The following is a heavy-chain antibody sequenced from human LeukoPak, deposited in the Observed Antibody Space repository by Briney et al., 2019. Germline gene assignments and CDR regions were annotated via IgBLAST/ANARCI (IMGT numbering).Heavy chain of an antibody. J-gene: IGHJ4*02. V-gene: IGHV4-39*01. CDR1: GGSISASSYY. CDR3: ARRGSGSGGDFDY. Sequence: SETLSLTCTVSGGSISASSYYWGWIRQPPGKGLEWIATIYYSGTTYYNPSLKSRVTISVDTSKNQFSLNLSSVTAADTAVYYCARRGSGSGGDFDYWGKGTLVPVSS. D-gene: IGHD2-15*01. CDR2: IYYSGTT.